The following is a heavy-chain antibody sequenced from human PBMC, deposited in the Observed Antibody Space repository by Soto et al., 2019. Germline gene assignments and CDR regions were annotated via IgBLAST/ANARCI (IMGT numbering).Heavy chain of an antibody. J-gene: IGHJ5*02. CDR3: ARVSHTPYYYDSSGVGRFDP. V-gene: IGHV1-69*06. D-gene: IGHD3-22*01. CDR1: GGTFSSYA. Sequence: GSSVKVSCKASGGTFSSYAISWVRQAPGQGLEWMGGIIPIFGTANYAQKFQGRVTITADKSTSTAYMELSSLRSEDTAVYYCARVSHTPYYYDSSGVGRFDPWGQGTLVTVSS. CDR2: IIPIFGTA.